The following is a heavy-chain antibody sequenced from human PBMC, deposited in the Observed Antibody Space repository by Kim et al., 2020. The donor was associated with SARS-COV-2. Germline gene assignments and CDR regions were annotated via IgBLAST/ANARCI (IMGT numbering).Heavy chain of an antibody. D-gene: IGHD5-12*01. V-gene: IGHV4-61*02. CDR2: IYTSGST. CDR3: ARAPGRWLQLRHYYYGMDV. CDR1: GGSISSGSYY. Sequence: SETLSLTCTVSGGSISSGSYYWSWIRQPAGKGLEWIGRIYTSGSTNYNPSLKSRVTISVDTSKNQFSLKLSSVTAADTAVYYCARAPGRWLQLRHYYYGMDVWGQGTTVTVSS. J-gene: IGHJ6*02.